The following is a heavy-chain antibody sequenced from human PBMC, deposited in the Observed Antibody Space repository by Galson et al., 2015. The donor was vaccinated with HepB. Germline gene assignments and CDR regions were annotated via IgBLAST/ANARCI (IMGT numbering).Heavy chain of an antibody. D-gene: IGHD6-13*01. CDR1: GFTFSSYW. CDR3: ARRLGIAAAGTDYYYYYGMGV. Sequence: SLRLSCAAPGFTFSSYWMSWVRQAPGKGLEWVANIKQDGSEKYYVDSVKGRFTISRDNAKNSLYLQMNSLRAEDTAVYYCARRLGIAAAGTDYYYYYGMGVWGQGTTVTVSS. V-gene: IGHV3-7*03. CDR2: IKQDGSEK. J-gene: IGHJ6*02.